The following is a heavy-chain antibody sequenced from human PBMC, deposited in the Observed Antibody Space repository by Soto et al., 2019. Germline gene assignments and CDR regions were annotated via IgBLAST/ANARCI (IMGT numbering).Heavy chain of an antibody. CDR3: ARGLGPDY. Sequence: QVQLVQSGAEVKKPGASVRVSCKASGYTFTAYYVEWVRQAPGQGLEWMGWINPNTGDTNYAQKFQGRVAMTRDTSITTAYMELSRLKSDDTAMYYCARGLGPDYWGQGTLVTVSS. D-gene: IGHD2-21*01. J-gene: IGHJ4*02. CDR1: GYTFTAYY. CDR2: INPNTGDT. V-gene: IGHV1-2*02.